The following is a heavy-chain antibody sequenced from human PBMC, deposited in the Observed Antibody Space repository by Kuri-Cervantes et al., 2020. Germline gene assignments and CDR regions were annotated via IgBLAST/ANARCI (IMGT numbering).Heavy chain of an antibody. CDR2: ISWNSGSI. CDR1: GFTFDDYA. J-gene: IGHJ6*02. D-gene: IGHD3-10*01. V-gene: IGHV3-9*01. Sequence: SLKISCAASGFTFDDYAMHWVRQAPGKGLEWVSGISWNSGSIGYADSVKGRFTISRDNAKNSLYLQMNSLRAEDTAVYYCARYMVRGIYYGMDVWGQGTTVTVSS. CDR3: ARYMVRGIYYGMDV.